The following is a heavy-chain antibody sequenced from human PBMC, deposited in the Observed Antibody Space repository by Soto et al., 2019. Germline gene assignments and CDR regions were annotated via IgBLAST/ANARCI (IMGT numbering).Heavy chain of an antibody. Sequence: QVQLQESGPGLVKPSQTLSLTCTVSGGSISSGGYYWSWIRQHPGKGLEWIWYIYYSGSTYYNPSLKSRVTISVDTFKNQFSLKLSSVTAADTAVYYCARGSSTSRYLGFDYWGQGTLVTVSS. V-gene: IGHV4-31*03. D-gene: IGHD2-2*01. CDR3: ARGSSTSRYLGFDY. CDR2: IYYSGST. J-gene: IGHJ4*02. CDR1: GGSISSGGYY.